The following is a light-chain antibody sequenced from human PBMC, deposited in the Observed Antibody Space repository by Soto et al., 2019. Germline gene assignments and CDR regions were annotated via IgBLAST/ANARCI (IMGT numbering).Light chain of an antibody. V-gene: IGLV2-11*01. Sequence: QSALTQPRSVSGSPGQSVTISCTGTSSDVGGYSFVSWYQQHPGKAPKLMIYDVSKRPSGVPDRFSGSKSGNTASLTISGLQAEDEADYSCCSYAGRYTWVFGGGTKVTVL. CDR1: SSDVGGYSF. CDR3: CSYAGRYTWV. CDR2: DVS. J-gene: IGLJ3*02.